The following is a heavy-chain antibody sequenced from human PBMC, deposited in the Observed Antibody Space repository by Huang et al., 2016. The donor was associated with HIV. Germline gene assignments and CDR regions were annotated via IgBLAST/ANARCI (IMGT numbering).Heavy chain of an antibody. CDR2: INHSESP. Sequence: QVQLQQWGAGLLRPSETLSLTCAVDGGSFSGYYGTAIRQPPGKGREWIGEINHSESPNYNPSLKSRVTLSVDTSRNQCSLTLTSVTAADTAVYYCARGQGGYYYYYMDVWGKGTTVTVSS. V-gene: IGHV4-34*01. CDR1: GGSFSGYY. J-gene: IGHJ6*03. CDR3: ARGQGGYYYYYMDV.